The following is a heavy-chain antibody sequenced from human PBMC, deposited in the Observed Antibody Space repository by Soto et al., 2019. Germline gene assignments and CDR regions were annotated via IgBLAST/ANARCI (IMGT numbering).Heavy chain of an antibody. CDR1: GYTFTSYG. V-gene: IGHV1-2*02. J-gene: IGHJ6*02. Sequence: ASVKVSCKASGYTFTSYGISWVRQAPGQGLEWMGWINPNSGGTNYAQKFQGRVTMTRDTSISTAYMELSRLRSDDTAVYYCARVLYDFWSGYPYYYYYGMDVWGQGTTVTVSS. CDR3: ARVLYDFWSGYPYYYYYGMDV. CDR2: INPNSGGT. D-gene: IGHD3-3*01.